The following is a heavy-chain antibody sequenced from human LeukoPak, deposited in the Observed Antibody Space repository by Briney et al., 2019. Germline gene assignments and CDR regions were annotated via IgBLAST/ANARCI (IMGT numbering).Heavy chain of an antibody. CDR3: AATIPLPAAMGFDY. J-gene: IGHJ4*02. D-gene: IGHD2-2*01. CDR2: IYYNGRT. Sequence: SETLSLTCTVSGGSISSSSFYWGWIRQPPGKGLEWIGSIYYNGRTYYNPSLKGRVTISADTSKNKFSLNLNSVTAAATAVYYCAATIPLPAAMGFDYWGQGTLATVSS. V-gene: IGHV4-39*01. CDR1: GGSISSSSFY.